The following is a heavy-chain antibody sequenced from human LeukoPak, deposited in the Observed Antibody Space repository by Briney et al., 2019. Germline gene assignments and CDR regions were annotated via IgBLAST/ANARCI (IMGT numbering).Heavy chain of an antibody. V-gene: IGHV4-39*07. CDR3: ARRARDIVVVPAAMTTSPRDYYYMDV. CDR1: GGSISSTSYY. D-gene: IGHD2-2*01. J-gene: IGHJ6*03. CDR2: IHYRGTT. Sequence: PSETLSLTCIVSGGSISSTSYYWGWIRQSPGKGLEWIGSIHYRGTTYYNPSLKSRVTISVDTSKNQFSLKLSSVTAADTAVYYCARRARDIVVVPAAMTTSPRDYYYMDVWGKGTTVTVSS.